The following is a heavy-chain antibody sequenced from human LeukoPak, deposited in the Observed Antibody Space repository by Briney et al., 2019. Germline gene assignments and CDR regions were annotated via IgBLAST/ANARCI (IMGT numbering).Heavy chain of an antibody. CDR3: AKGNRYDFWSGPFDY. J-gene: IGHJ4*02. CDR1: GFTFSSYA. CDR2: ISGSGGST. D-gene: IGHD3-3*01. V-gene: IGHV3-23*01. Sequence: GGSLRLSCAASGFTFSSYAMSWVRQAPGKGLEWVSAISGSGGSTYYADSVKGRFTISRDNSKNTLYLQMNSLRAEDTAVYYCAKGNRYDFWSGPFDYWGQGTLVTVSS.